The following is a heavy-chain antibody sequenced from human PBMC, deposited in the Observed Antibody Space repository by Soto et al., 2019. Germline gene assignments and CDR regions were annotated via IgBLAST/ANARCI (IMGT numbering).Heavy chain of an antibody. CDR1: GYTFTSYD. V-gene: IGHV1-8*01. CDR2: MNPNSGNT. J-gene: IGHJ4*02. Sequence: GASVKVSCKASGYTFTSYDINWVRQATGQGLEWKGWMNPNSGNTGYAQKFQGRVTMTRNTSISTAYMELSSLRSEDTAVYYCARGFGDDKYSSSWYYFDYWGQGTLVTVSS. CDR3: ARGFGDDKYSSSWYYFDY. D-gene: IGHD6-13*01.